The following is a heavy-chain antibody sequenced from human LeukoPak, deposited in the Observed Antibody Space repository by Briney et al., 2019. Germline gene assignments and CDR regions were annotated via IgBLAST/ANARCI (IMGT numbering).Heavy chain of an antibody. D-gene: IGHD1-26*01. Sequence: ASVKVSCKASGYTFTSYGISWVRQAPGQGLEWMGWISAYNGNTNYAQKLQGRVTMTTDTSTGTAYMELRSLRSDDTAVYYCARDLRDSGSYYYYYYGMDVWGQGTTVTVSS. CDR2: ISAYNGNT. V-gene: IGHV1-18*01. CDR1: GYTFTSYG. CDR3: ARDLRDSGSYYYYYYGMDV. J-gene: IGHJ6*02.